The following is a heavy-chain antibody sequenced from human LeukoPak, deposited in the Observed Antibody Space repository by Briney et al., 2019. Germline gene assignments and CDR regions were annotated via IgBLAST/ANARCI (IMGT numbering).Heavy chain of an antibody. J-gene: IGHJ4*02. V-gene: IGHV3-23*01. CDR2: ISDNGGGP. D-gene: IGHD3/OR15-3a*01. CDR3: AKEIGRLGVPLYDY. CDR1: GFIFRDYA. Sequence: PGGSLRLSCVVSGFIFRDYAMSWVRQAPGEGLEWVAGISDNGGGPYYADPLKGRFTISRDNSKNILYLQMNSLRAEDTAVYYCAKEIGRLGVPLYDYWGRGTLVTASS.